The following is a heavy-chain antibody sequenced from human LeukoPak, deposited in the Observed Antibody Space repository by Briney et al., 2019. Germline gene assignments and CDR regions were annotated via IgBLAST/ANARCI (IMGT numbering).Heavy chain of an antibody. CDR2: INTAGGT. J-gene: IGHJ3*02. D-gene: IGHD2/OR15-2a*01. V-gene: IGHV3-13*01. CDR3: AREAFTDATGYYFSPLDM. Sequence: GGSLRLSCEASGFTFRSYDLHWVRQTAAKGLEWVSLINTAGGTFYSDSVRGRFTISRENAENSFYLQMNSLTADDTAVYCCAREAFTDATGYYFSPLDMWGQGTMVTVSS. CDR1: GFTFRSYD.